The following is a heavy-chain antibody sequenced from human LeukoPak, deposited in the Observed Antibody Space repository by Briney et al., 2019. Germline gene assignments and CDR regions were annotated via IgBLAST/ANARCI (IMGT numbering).Heavy chain of an antibody. CDR3: ARVHSGSYGNPVNWFDP. CDR2: IIPILGIA. J-gene: IGHJ5*02. D-gene: IGHD1-26*01. V-gene: IGHV1-69*04. CDR1: GGTFSSYA. Sequence: ASVKVSSKASGGTFSSYAISWVRQAPGQGLEWMGRIIPILGIANYAQKFQGRVTITADKSTSTAYMELSSLRSEDTAVYYCARVHSGSYGNPVNWFDPWGQGTLVTVSS.